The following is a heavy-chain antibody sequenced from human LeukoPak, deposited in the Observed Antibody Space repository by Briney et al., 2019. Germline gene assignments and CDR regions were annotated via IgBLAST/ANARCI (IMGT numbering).Heavy chain of an antibody. V-gene: IGHV4-59*01. D-gene: IGHD5-18*01. CDR2: IYYTGAT. J-gene: IGHJ4*02. CDR3: ARAGYSYGTGYYFDY. CDR1: GGSISTYY. Sequence: SETLSLTCTVSGGSISTYYWSWIQLPPGKGLEWIGYIYYTGATYYNPSLKSRVTISLDTSKNHFSLKLSSVTAADAAVYYCARAGYSYGTGYYFDYWGQGALVTVSS.